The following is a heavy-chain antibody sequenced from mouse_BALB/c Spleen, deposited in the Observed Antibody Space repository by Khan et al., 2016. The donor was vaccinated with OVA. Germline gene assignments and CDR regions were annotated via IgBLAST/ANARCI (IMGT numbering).Heavy chain of an antibody. Sequence: QVQLKESGPELVRPGESVKISCKGSGYTFNDSAMHWVKQSHEKSLEWIGVISIYYDNTNYNQKFKGKATMTVDKSSSTAYMELARLTSEDSAIYCLARGGQWLQRGGGNSDYWGQGTTLTGSS. CDR3: ARGGQWLQRGGGNSDY. CDR1: GYTFNDSA. J-gene: IGHJ2*01. D-gene: IGHD2-2*01. V-gene: IGHV1S137*01. CDR2: ISIYYDNT.